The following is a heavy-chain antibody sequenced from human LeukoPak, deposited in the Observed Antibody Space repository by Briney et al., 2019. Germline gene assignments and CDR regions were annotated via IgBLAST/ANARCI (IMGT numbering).Heavy chain of an antibody. D-gene: IGHD1-26*01. CDR3: VRDFDGGSYHVPFRY. CDR2: ISGSSSTI. V-gene: IGHV3-48*02. CDR1: GSSFSSFS. Sequence: GGSLRLSCAASGSSFSSFSMNWVRQAPGKGLEWVSYISGSSSTIHYADSVKGRFTVSRDDAKNSLYLQMNSLTDDDTAVYYCVRDFDGGSYHVPFRYWGQGTLVTVFS. J-gene: IGHJ4*02.